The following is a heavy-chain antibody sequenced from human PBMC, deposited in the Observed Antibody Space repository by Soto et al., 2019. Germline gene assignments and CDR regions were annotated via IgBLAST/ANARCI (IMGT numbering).Heavy chain of an antibody. CDR2: IYLSGNT. CDR3: AREGYYYDSSGFFDH. CDR1: GGSISSGAYS. Sequence: SETLSLTCAVSGGSISSGAYSWNWIRQPPGKGLEWIGYIYLSGNTYQNPSLNSRATISLDRSKNQFSLRLGSVTAADTAVYYCAREGYYYDSSGFFDHWGQGALVTVSS. J-gene: IGHJ5*02. D-gene: IGHD3-22*01. V-gene: IGHV4-30-2*01.